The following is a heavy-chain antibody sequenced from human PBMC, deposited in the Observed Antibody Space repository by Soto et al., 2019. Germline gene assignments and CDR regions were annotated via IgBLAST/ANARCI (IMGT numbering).Heavy chain of an antibody. Sequence: EVQLLESGGGLVQTGGSLRLSCAASGFTFSNYAMTWVRQAPGKGLEWISSIGDGGDGPYYADSVKGRFTISRDSSKNTLSLQMNSLRSYVLAVYDGAKGCIGRAPGLYYLCQGTLVTVSS. CDR2: IGDGGDGP. V-gene: IGHV3-23*01. D-gene: IGHD2-15*01. J-gene: IGHJ4*02. CDR3: AKGCIGRAPGLYY. CDR1: GFTFSNYA.